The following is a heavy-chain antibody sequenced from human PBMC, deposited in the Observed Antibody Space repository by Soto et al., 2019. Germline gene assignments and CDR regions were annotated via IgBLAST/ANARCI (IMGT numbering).Heavy chain of an antibody. D-gene: IGHD6-13*01. V-gene: IGHV3-21*01. Sequence: GSLLLTCSASGSTFSSYSMNWVRQAPGKGLEWVSSISSSSSYIYYADSVKVRFTISRDNAKNSLYLQMNSLRAEDTAVYYCARDKALAAAVGMDVWGQGTTVTVSS. CDR3: ARDKALAAAVGMDV. CDR1: GSTFSSYS. J-gene: IGHJ6*02. CDR2: ISSSSSYI.